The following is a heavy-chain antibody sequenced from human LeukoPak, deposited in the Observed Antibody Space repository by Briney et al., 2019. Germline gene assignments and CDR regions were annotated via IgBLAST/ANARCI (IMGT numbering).Heavy chain of an antibody. J-gene: IGHJ4*02. D-gene: IGHD3-9*01. CDR1: GGSISSYY. CDR2: IYYSGST. V-gene: IGHV4-59*01. Sequence: PSETLSLTCTVSGGSISSYYWSWIRQPPGKGLERIGYIYYSGSTNYNPSLKSRVTISVDTSKNQFSLKLSSVTAADTAVYYCARGDPPYYDILTGYSIHPGYFDYGGQGTLVTVSP. CDR3: ARGDPPYYDILTGYSIHPGYFDY.